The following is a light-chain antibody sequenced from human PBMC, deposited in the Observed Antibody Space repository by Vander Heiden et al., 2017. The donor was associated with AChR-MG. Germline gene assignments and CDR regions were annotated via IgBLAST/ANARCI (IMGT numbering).Light chain of an antibody. CDR3: QSADSSGTFV. V-gene: IGLV3-25*03. J-gene: IGLJ1*01. Sequence: SFELTLPPSVPVSPAHTATSTCSGDTLTKKYGHWYQQRPGQAPVLLIFKDTERSSGVSERFSGSSSGTTVTLTISGVQAEDEADYFCQSADSSGTFVFGTGTKVTVL. CDR2: KDT. CDR1: TLTKKY.